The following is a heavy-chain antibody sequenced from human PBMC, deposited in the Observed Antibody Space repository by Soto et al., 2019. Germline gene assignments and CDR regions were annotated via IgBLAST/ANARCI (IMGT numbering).Heavy chain of an antibody. Sequence: GASVKVSCKASGYTFTGYYMHWVRQAPGQGLEWMGWINPNSGGTNYAQKFQGWVTMTRDTSISTAYMELSRLRSDDTAVYYCARGGGYYDSSGYYPRFGYYYYGMDVWGQGTTVTVSS. V-gene: IGHV1-2*04. CDR1: GYTFTGYY. D-gene: IGHD3-22*01. CDR3: ARGGGYYDSSGYYPRFGYYYYGMDV. CDR2: INPNSGGT. J-gene: IGHJ6*02.